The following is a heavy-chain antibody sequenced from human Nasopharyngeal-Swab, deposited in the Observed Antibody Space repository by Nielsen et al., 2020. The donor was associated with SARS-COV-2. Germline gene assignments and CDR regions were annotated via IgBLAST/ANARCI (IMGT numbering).Heavy chain of an antibody. J-gene: IGHJ6*02. D-gene: IGHD1-26*01. V-gene: IGHV1-46*01. CDR2: IHPSGGST. CDR3: ARVGWGDPPSGSYSYYYYGMDV. CDR1: GYTFTSYY. Sequence: ASVKVSCKASGYTFTSYYMHWVRQAPGQGLEWMGIIHPSGGSTSYAQKFQGRVTMTRDTSTSTVYMELSSLRSEDTAVYYCARVGWGDPPSGSYSYYYYGMDVWGQGTTVTVSS.